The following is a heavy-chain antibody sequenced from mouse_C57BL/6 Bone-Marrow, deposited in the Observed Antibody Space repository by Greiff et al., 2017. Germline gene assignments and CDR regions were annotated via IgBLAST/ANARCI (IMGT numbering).Heavy chain of an antibody. CDR1: GYTFTSYW. Sequence: VQLLQPGAELVKPGASVKMSCNASGYTFTSYWITWVKQTPGQGLEWIGDIYPGSGSTNYNEKFKSKATLTVDTCSSTAYMQLSSLTSEDSAVYDCARYDNEQFAYWGQGTLVTVSA. CDR3: ARYDNEQFAY. D-gene: IGHD2-4*01. J-gene: IGHJ3*01. V-gene: IGHV1-55*01. CDR2: IYPGSGST.